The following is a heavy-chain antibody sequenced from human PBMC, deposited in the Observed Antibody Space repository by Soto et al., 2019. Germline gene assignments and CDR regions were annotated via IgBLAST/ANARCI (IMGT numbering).Heavy chain of an antibody. Sequence: EVQLVESGGGLVQPGGSLRLSCAASGFTFSSYDMNWVRQAPGKGLEWVSYISSSGSSINYADSVKGRFTISRDNAKNSLYLHMNSLRTEDTAVYYCARDPGCSNGVCSRFDSWGQGTLVTVSS. D-gene: IGHD2-8*01. V-gene: IGHV3-48*03. CDR3: ARDPGCSNGVCSRFDS. CDR2: ISSSGSSI. CDR1: GFTFSSYD. J-gene: IGHJ4*02.